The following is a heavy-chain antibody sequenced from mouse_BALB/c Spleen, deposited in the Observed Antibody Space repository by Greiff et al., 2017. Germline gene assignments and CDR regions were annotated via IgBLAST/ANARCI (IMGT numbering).Heavy chain of an antibody. Sequence: EVKLMESGPGLVKPSQSLSLTCSVTGYSITSGYYWNWIRQFPGNKLEWMGYISYDGSNNYNPSLKNRISITRDTSKNQFFLKLNSVTTEDTATYYCARPYGSSYTWFAYWGQGTLVTVSA. V-gene: IGHV3-6*02. CDR1: GYSITSGYY. CDR3: ARPYGSSYTWFAY. CDR2: ISYDGSN. D-gene: IGHD1-1*01. J-gene: IGHJ3*01.